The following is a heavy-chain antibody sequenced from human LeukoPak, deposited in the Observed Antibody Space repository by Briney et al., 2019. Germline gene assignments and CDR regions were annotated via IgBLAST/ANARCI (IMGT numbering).Heavy chain of an antibody. J-gene: IGHJ4*02. CDR3: ARTMVITNPYYFDY. V-gene: IGHV4-39*07. CDR2: IHYSGST. D-gene: IGHD3-22*01. CDR1: GGSISSNTYY. Sequence: TSETLSLTCTVSGGSISSNTYYWGWIRRPPGKGLEWIGNIHYSGSTYYNPSLKSRVTISVDTSKNQFSLKLSSVTAADTAVYYCARTMVITNPYYFDYWGQGTLVTVSS.